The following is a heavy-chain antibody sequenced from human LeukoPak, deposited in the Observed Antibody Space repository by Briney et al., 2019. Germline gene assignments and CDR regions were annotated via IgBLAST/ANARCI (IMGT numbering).Heavy chain of an antibody. CDR1: GGSINSRNYY. CDR2: IYYSGST. CDR3: ARSTAASATGGSFDI. J-gene: IGHJ3*02. D-gene: IGHD6-13*01. Sequence: SETLSLTCTASGGSINSRNYYWGWIRQPPGKGLEWIASIYYSGSTYYNPSLKSRVIISVDTSKNQFSLKMGSVTAADTAVYYCARSTAASATGGSFDIWGQGTMVTISS. V-gene: IGHV4-39*07.